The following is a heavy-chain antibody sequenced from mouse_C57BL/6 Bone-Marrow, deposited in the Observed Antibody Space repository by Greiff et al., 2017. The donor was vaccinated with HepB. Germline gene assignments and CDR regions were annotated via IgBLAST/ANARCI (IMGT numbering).Heavy chain of an antibody. V-gene: IGHV3-6*01. J-gene: IGHJ2*01. CDR3: AREGPLDY. Sequence: EVQLQESGPGLVKPSQSLSLTCSVTGYSITSGYYWNWIRQFPGNKLEWMGYISYDGSNNYNPSLKNRISITRDTSKNQFFLKLNSVTTEDTATYYCAREGPLDYWGQGTTLTVSS. CDR2: ISYDGSN. CDR1: GYSITSGYY.